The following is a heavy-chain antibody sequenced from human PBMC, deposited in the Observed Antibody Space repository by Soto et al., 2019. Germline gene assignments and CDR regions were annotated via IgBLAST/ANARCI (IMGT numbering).Heavy chain of an antibody. CDR2: IIRKADGGTI. J-gene: IGHJ4*02. V-gene: IGHV3-15*07. CDR1: GFSISDAW. CDR3: ATLGIYESGTYYVI. D-gene: IGHD3-10*01. Sequence: EVQLVESGGGLVKPGGSLRISCSASGFSISDAWINWVRQAPGKGLEWVGRIIRKADGGTIDYAGSVKGRFTISGDNSKNTVHLQMESLKIEDTAVYYCATLGIYESGTYYVIWGQGTLVTVSS.